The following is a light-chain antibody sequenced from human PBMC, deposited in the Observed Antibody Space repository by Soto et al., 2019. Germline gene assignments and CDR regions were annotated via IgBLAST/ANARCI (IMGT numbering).Light chain of an antibody. CDR1: QSISSW. Sequence: DLQMTQSPSTLSASVGDRVTITCRASQSISSWLAWYQQKPGKAPKLLIYKASSLERGVPSRFSGSGSGTEFTLTISSLQPDDFATYYCQQYDSSPFTFGPGTKVDIK. CDR2: KAS. J-gene: IGKJ3*01. V-gene: IGKV1-5*03. CDR3: QQYDSSPFT.